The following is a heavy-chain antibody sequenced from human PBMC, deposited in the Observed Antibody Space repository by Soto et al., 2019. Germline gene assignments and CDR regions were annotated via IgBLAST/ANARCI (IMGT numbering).Heavy chain of an antibody. CDR1: GYSIRSGTYS. CDR3: ARVHVMVVAGSTLDY. D-gene: IGHD6-19*01. CDR2: IYHSGST. J-gene: IGHJ4*01. Sequence: SLPCPVCGYSIRSGTYSLGRQRPGKGLEWIGYIYHSGSTYYNPSLKSRVAISVDSSNNQFSLKLTSVTAADTAVYYCARVHVMVVAGSTLDYWGHGTLVTVSS. V-gene: IGHV4-30-2*01.